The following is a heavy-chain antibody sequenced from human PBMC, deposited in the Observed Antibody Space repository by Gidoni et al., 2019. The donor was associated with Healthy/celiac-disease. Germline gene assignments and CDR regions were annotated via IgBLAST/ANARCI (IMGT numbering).Heavy chain of an antibody. CDR2: INPSGGST. Sequence: QVQLVQSGAEVKTPGASVKVSCKASGYTFTSYNMHWVRQAPGQGLEWMGIINPSGGSTSYGQKFQGRVTMTRDTSTSTVYMELSSLRSEDTAVYYCARSAEDYYDSSNDAFDIWGQGTMVTVSS. CDR3: ARSAEDYYDSSNDAFDI. J-gene: IGHJ3*02. D-gene: IGHD3-22*01. V-gene: IGHV1-46*01. CDR1: GYTFTSYN.